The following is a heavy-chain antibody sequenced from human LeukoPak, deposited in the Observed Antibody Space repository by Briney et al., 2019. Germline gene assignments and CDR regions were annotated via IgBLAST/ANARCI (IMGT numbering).Heavy chain of an antibody. D-gene: IGHD3-3*01. J-gene: IGHJ4*02. CDR1: GGTFSSYA. V-gene: IGHV1-69*05. CDR3: SXXXXIFGVXXPXFDY. CDR2: IIPIFGTA. Sequence: ASVKVSCKASGGTFSSYAISWVRQAPGQGLEWMGGIIPIFGTANYAQKFQGRVTITTDESTSTAYMELSSLRSEDTAVYYCSXXXXIFGVXXPXFDYWGQGTLVTVSS.